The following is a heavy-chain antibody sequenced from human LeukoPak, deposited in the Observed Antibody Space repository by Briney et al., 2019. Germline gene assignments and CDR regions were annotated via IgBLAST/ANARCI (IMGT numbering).Heavy chain of an antibody. CDR2: ISSNGGST. CDR1: GFTLSSYA. Sequence: GGSLRLSCAASGFTLSSYAMHWVRQAPGKGLEYVSAISSNGGSTSYANSVKGRFTISRDNSKNTLYLQMGSLRADDMAVYYCARDRYCSGGSCYRYFDYWGQGTLVTVSS. J-gene: IGHJ4*02. V-gene: IGHV3-64*01. CDR3: ARDRYCSGGSCYRYFDY. D-gene: IGHD2-15*01.